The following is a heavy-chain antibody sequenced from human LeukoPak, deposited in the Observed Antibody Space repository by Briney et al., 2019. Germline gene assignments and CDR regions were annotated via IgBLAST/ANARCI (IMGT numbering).Heavy chain of an antibody. CDR1: GFTFSSYW. CDR3: ANFDSSGWNDAFDI. Sequence: GGSLRLSCAASGFTFSSYWMHWVRQAPGKGLVWVSRINSDGSSTSYADSVKGRFTISRDNAKNTLYLQMNSLRAEDTAVYYCANFDSSGWNDAFDIWGQGTMVTVSS. CDR2: INSDGSST. J-gene: IGHJ3*02. D-gene: IGHD6-19*01. V-gene: IGHV3-74*01.